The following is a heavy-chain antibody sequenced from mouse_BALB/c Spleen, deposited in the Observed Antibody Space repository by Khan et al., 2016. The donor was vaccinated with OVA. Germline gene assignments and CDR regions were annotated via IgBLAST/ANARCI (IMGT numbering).Heavy chain of an antibody. CDR3: AKWVNSYYAMDY. CDR1: GFSLTSYG. CDR2: IWGDGST. V-gene: IGHV2-3*01. Sequence: QVQLKESGPGLVAPSQSLSITCTVSGFSLTSYGVNWVRQPPGKGLEWLGVIWGDGSTNYHSALKSRLSIIKDNSNSQVFLKLHSLQTDDTATYYCAKWVNSYYAMDYWGQGTSVTVSA. D-gene: IGHD1-3*01. J-gene: IGHJ4*01.